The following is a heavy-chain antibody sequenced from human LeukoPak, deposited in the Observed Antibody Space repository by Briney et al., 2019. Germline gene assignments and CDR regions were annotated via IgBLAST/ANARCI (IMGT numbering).Heavy chain of an antibody. CDR2: IYYSGST. CDR3: ARHVGNSGYAPFDY. D-gene: IGHD5-12*01. CDR1: GGSISSSSYY. V-gene: IGHV4-39*01. Sequence: SETLSLTCTVSGGSISSSSYYWVWIRQPPGKGLEWIGSIYYSGSTYYNPSLKSRVTISVDTSKNQFSLKLSSVTAADTAVYYCARHVGNSGYAPFDYWGQGTLVTVSS. J-gene: IGHJ4*02.